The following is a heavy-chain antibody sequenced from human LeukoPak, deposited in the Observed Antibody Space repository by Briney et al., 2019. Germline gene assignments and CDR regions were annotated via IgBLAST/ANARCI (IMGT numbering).Heavy chain of an antibody. Sequence: GGSLRLSCAASGFTFSSYTMNWVRRAPGKGLEWLSYISSRSSTIFYPDSVKGRFTISRDNAKNSLYLQMNSLRAEDTAVYYCAREGARNITSCQRGPFDYWGLGTLVTVSS. CDR3: AREGARNITSCQRGPFDY. CDR2: ISSRSSTI. V-gene: IGHV3-48*04. J-gene: IGHJ4*02. CDR1: GFTFSSYT. D-gene: IGHD2-2*01.